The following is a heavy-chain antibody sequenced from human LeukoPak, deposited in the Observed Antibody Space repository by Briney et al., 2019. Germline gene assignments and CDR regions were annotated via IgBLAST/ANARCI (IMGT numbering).Heavy chain of an antibody. CDR3: AREPPSSYDSSGYYGY. CDR1: GYTFTGYY. J-gene: IGHJ4*02. V-gene: IGHV1-2*02. Sequence: ASVKVSCKDSGYTFTGYYMHWVRQAPGKGLEWMGWINPNSGGTNYAQKFQGRVTMTRDTSISTAYMELSRLRSDDTAVYYCAREPPSSYDSSGYYGYWGQGTLVTVSS. D-gene: IGHD3-22*01. CDR2: INPNSGGT.